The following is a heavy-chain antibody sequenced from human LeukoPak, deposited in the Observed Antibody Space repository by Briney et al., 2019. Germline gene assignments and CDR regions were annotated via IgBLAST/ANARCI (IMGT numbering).Heavy chain of an antibody. J-gene: IGHJ3*01. CDR1: GFTFSSYS. D-gene: IGHD2-21*02. CDR3: AKRLGGSGGYSVVYDF. CDR2: ISGRGEST. Sequence: GGSLRLSCAASGFTFSSYSMRWVRQAPGRGLVGVSIISGRGESTFYADSAKGRFIISRDNSNNTLYVQTTSLRGEDTAVYYCAKRLGGSGGYSVVYDFWGQGTLVTVSS. V-gene: IGHV3-23*01.